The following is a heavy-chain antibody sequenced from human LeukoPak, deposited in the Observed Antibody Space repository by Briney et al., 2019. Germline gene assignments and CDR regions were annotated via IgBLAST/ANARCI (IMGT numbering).Heavy chain of an antibody. Sequence: SETLSLTCTVSGGSISSYYWGWVRQPPGKGLGWVGQIYYRGTPNYNPSLKSRVTISIDTSKNQFSLKLNSVTAADTAIYYCAAESERWLLRSWGQGTLVTVSS. CDR1: GGSISSYY. CDR3: AAESERWLLRS. J-gene: IGHJ4*02. CDR2: IYYRGTP. D-gene: IGHD6-19*01. V-gene: IGHV4-59*03.